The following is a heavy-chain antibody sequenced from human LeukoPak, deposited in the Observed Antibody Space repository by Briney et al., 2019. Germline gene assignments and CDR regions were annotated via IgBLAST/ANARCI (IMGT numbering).Heavy chain of an antibody. CDR2: IYYSGST. Sequence: SETLSLTCTVSGGAISSYYWSWIRQPPGNGLRRIGYIYYSGSTNYNPSLKSRVTISVDTSKNQFSLNLSSVAPADTAVYYCARGYGSRSSAYYYGVDVWGQGTTVTVSS. J-gene: IGHJ6*02. CDR1: GGAISSYY. V-gene: IGHV4-59*01. D-gene: IGHD3-10*01. CDR3: ARGYGSRSSAYYYGVDV.